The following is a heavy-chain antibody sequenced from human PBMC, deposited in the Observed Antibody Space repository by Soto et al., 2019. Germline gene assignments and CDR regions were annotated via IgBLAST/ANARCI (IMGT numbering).Heavy chain of an antibody. CDR3: ARGSPYRSSSCYYMDV. D-gene: IGHD6-6*01. Sequence: SETLSLTCAVYGGSFSGYYWSWIRQPPGKGLEWIGEINHSGSTNYNPSLKSRVPISVDTSKNQFSLKLSSVTAADTVVYYCARGSPYRSSSCYYMDVWGKGTTVTVSS. V-gene: IGHV4-34*01. CDR2: INHSGST. CDR1: GGSFSGYY. J-gene: IGHJ6*03.